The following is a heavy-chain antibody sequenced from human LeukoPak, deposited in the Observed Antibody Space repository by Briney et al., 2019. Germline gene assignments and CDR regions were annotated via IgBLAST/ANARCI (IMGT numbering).Heavy chain of an antibody. CDR2: IGNAGDT. CDR3: ARAEGSGYYDLWYNY. D-gene: IGHD3-22*01. CDR1: GFTFSTYD. J-gene: IGHJ4*02. V-gene: IGHV3-13*01. Sequence: GGSLRLSCAASGFTFSTYDMHWVPQATGKGLEWLSGIGNAGDTYYAGSVKGRFTVSRDNAKNSLYLQMNSLRVGDTAVYYCARAEGSGYYDLWYNYWGQGTLVTVSS.